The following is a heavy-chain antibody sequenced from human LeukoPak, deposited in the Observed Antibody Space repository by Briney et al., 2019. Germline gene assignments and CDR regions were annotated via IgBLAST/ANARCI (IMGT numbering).Heavy chain of an antibody. Sequence: GGSLRPSCAASGFAFSNAWMSWVRQAPGKGLEWVGRIKSKTDGGTTDYAAPVKGRFTISRDDSKNTLYLQMNSLKTEDTAVYYCTRSVSAYCSGGSCYGWIYYFDYWGQGTLVTVSS. D-gene: IGHD2-15*01. V-gene: IGHV3-15*01. J-gene: IGHJ4*02. CDR1: GFAFSNAW. CDR2: IKSKTDGGTT. CDR3: TRSVSAYCSGGSCYGWIYYFDY.